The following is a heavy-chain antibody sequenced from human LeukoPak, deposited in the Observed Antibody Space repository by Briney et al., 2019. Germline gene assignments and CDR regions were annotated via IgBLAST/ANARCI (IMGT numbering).Heavy chain of an antibody. D-gene: IGHD3-10*01. Sequence: SGTLSLTCAVYGGSFSGYYWSWIRQPPGKGLEWIGEINQSGSTNYNPSLKSRVTISVDTSKNQFSLKLSSVTAADTAVYYCARGGHYYGSGSPDWFDPWGQGTLVTVSS. CDR1: GGSFSGYY. CDR2: INQSGST. CDR3: ARGGHYYGSGSPDWFDP. J-gene: IGHJ5*02. V-gene: IGHV4-34*01.